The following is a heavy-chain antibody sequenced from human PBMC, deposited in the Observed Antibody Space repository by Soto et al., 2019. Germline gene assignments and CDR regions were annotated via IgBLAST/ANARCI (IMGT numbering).Heavy chain of an antibody. CDR2: INPSGGST. D-gene: IGHD2-15*01. CDR3: ARVSFPDDCSGGSCYTTTLGYFDY. CDR1: GYTFTSYY. V-gene: IGHV1-46*01. Sequence: ASVKVSCKASGYTFTSYYMHWVRQAPGQGLEWMGIINPSGGSTSYAQKFQGRVTMTRDTSTSTVYMELSSLRSEDTAVYYCARVSFPDDCSGGSCYTTTLGYFDYWGQGTLVTVSS. J-gene: IGHJ4*02.